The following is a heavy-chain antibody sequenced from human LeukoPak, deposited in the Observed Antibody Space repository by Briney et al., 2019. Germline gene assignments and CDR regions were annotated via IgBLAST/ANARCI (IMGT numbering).Heavy chain of an antibody. CDR3: TTINCSSTSCYLELDY. D-gene: IGHD2-2*01. CDR1: GFTFSNAW. CDR2: IKSKTDGGTT. Sequence: GGSLRVSCAASGFTFSNAWMSWVRQAPGKGLEWVGRIKSKTDGGTTDYAAPVKGRFTISRDDSKNTLYLQMNSLKTEDTAVYYCTTINCSSTSCYLELDYWGQGTLVTVSS. J-gene: IGHJ4*02. V-gene: IGHV3-15*01.